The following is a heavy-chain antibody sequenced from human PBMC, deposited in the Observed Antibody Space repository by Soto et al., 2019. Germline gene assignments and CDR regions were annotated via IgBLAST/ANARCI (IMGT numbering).Heavy chain of an antibody. Sequence: GESLKISCKGSGYSFTIYWISWVRQMPGKGLEWMGRIDPSDSYTNYSPSFQGHVTISADKSISTAYLQWSSLKASDTAMYYCARHQYSSSWYAHWGQGTLVTVSS. CDR1: GYSFTIYW. CDR2: IDPSDSYT. D-gene: IGHD6-13*01. CDR3: ARHQYSSSWYAH. V-gene: IGHV5-10-1*01. J-gene: IGHJ5*02.